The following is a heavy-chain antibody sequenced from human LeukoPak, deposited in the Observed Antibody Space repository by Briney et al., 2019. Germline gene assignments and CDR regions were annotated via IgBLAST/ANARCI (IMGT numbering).Heavy chain of an antibody. CDR1: GFTFSSSW. Sequence: QTGGSLRLSCAASGFTFSSSWMHWVRQAPGKGLVWVSRINSDGSSTSYADSVKGRFTISRDNGKNTVYLQMNSLRAEDTAVYYCAKDWAYSMDVWGKGTTVTVSS. D-gene: IGHD3-16*01. CDR2: INSDGSST. J-gene: IGHJ6*04. CDR3: AKDWAYSMDV. V-gene: IGHV3-74*01.